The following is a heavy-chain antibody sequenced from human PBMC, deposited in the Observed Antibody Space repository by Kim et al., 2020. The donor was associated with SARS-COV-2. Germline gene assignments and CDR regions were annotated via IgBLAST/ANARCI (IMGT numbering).Heavy chain of an antibody. V-gene: IGHV6-1*01. Sequence: SQTLSLTCAISGDSVSSNNAAWNWIRQSPSRGLEWLGRTHYRSNWHNDYAVSVKSRITINADTSKNQLSLQLKSVTPEDTAVYYCAHGWALDYWGQGTLVTVSS. CDR1: GDSVSSNNAA. CDR3: AHGWALDY. D-gene: IGHD6-19*01. CDR2: THYRSNWHN. J-gene: IGHJ4*02.